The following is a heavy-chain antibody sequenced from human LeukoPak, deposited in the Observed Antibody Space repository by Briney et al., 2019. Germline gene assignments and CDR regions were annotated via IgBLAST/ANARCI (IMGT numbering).Heavy chain of an antibody. CDR1: GFTFSSYA. CDR2: ISGSGGST. V-gene: IGHV3-23*01. CDR3: AKDAYYYDSSGHWYFDL. J-gene: IGHJ2*01. Sequence: PGGSLRLSCAASGFTFSSYALIWVRQAPGKGLEWVSAISGSGGSTYYADSVKGRFTISRDNSKNTLYLQMNSLRAEDTAVYYCAKDAYYYDSSGHWYFDLWGRGTLVTVSS. D-gene: IGHD3-22*01.